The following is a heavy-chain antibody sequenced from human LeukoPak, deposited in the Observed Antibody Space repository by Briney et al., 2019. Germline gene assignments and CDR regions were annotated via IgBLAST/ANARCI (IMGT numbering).Heavy chain of an antibody. D-gene: IGHD2-15*01. CDR2: INPSGGST. Sequence: ASVKVSCKASGYTFTSYYMHWVRQAPGQGLEWMGIINPSGGSTSYAQKFQGRVTMTRDTSTSTVYMELSSLRSEDTAVYYCARDLYCSGGSCYHDAFDIWGQRTMVTVSS. V-gene: IGHV1-46*01. CDR3: ARDLYCSGGSCYHDAFDI. CDR1: GYTFTSYY. J-gene: IGHJ3*02.